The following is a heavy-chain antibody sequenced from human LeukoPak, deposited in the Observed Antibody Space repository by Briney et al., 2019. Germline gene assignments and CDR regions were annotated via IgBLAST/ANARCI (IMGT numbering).Heavy chain of an antibody. Sequence: SETLSLTCTVSGGSISSYYWSWIRQPPGKGLEWIGYIYYSGSTNYNPSLKSRVTISVDTSKNQFSLKLSSVTAADTAVYYCARLNPSCSSFQFTPYYFDYWGQGTLVTVSS. D-gene: IGHD6-13*01. CDR2: IYYSGST. J-gene: IGHJ4*02. V-gene: IGHV4-59*08. CDR3: ARLNPSCSSFQFTPYYFDY. CDR1: GGSISSYY.